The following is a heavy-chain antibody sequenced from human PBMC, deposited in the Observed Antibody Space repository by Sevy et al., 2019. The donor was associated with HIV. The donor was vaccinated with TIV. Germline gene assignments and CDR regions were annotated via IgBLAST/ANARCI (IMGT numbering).Heavy chain of an antibody. CDR3: AKRKGLAYYYYGMDV. CDR2: ISYDGSNK. Sequence: GGSLRLSCAASGFTFSSYGMHWVRQAPGKGLEWVAVISYDGSNKYYADSVKGRFTISRDNSKNTLYLQMNSLRAEDTAVYYCAKRKGLAYYYYGMDVWGQGTTVTVSS. V-gene: IGHV3-30*18. J-gene: IGHJ6*02. D-gene: IGHD2-15*01. CDR1: GFTFSSYG.